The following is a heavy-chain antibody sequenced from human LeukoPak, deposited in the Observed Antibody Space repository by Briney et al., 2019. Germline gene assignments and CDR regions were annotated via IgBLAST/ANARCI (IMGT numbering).Heavy chain of an antibody. CDR2: IYYSGST. Sequence: NPSETLSLTCTVSGGSISSYYWSWIRQPPGKGLEWIGYIYYSGSTNYNPSLKSRVTISVDTSKNQFSLKLSSVTAADTAVYYCARGGEPYDCSGGSCPLGYYYGMDVWGQGTTVTVSS. J-gene: IGHJ6*02. D-gene: IGHD2-15*01. CDR1: GGSISSYY. V-gene: IGHV4-59*12. CDR3: ARGGEPYDCSGGSCPLGYYYGMDV.